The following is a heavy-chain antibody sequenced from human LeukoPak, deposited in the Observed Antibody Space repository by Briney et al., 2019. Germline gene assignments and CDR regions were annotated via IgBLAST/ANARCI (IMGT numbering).Heavy chain of an antibody. D-gene: IGHD5-18*01. CDR1: GFTFDDYA. J-gene: IGHJ4*02. CDR2: ISWNSGSI. V-gene: IGHV3-9*01. CDR3: APLGGGYSD. Sequence: GGSLRLSCAASGFTFDDYAMHWVRQAPGKGLEWVSGISWNSGSIGYADSVKGRFTISRDNAKNSLYLQMNSLRAEDTALYYCAPLGGGYSDWGQGTLVTVSS.